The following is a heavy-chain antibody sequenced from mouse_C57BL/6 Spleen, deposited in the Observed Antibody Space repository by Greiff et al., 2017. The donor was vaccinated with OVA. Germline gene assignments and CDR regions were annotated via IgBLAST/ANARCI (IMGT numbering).Heavy chain of an antibody. V-gene: IGHV1-26*01. CDR2: INPNNGGT. CDR1: GYTFTDYY. D-gene: IGHD2-4*01. J-gene: IGHJ4*01. CDR3: ARGDYDYDPYAMDY. Sequence: EVQLQQSGPELVKPGASVKISCKASGYTFTDYYMNWVKQSHGKSLEWIGDINPNNGGTSYNQKFKGKATLTVDKSSSTAYMELRSLTSEDSAVYYCARGDYDYDPYAMDYWGQGTSVTVSS.